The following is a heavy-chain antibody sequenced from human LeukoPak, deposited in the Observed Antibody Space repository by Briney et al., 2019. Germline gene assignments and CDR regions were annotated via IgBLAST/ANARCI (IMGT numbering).Heavy chain of an antibody. Sequence: SETLSLTCTVSGGSISSYYWSWIRQPPGRGLEWIGYIYYSGSTNYNPSLKSRVTISVDTSKNQFSLKLSSVTAADTAVYYCARGLYGSGSYLIDYWGQGTLSPSPQ. J-gene: IGHJ4*02. D-gene: IGHD3-10*01. CDR3: ARGLYGSGSYLIDY. CDR1: GGSISSYY. CDR2: IYYSGST. V-gene: IGHV4-59*01.